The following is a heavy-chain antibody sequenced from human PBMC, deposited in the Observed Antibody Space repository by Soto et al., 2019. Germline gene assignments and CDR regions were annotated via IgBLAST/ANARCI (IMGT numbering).Heavy chain of an antibody. D-gene: IGHD3-3*01. V-gene: IGHV1-2*02. CDR3: ARGQKGWVLRFLEWLPPPDY. J-gene: IGHJ4*02. Sequence: ASVKVSCKASGYTFTGYYMHWVRQAPGQGLEWMGWINPNSGGTNYAQKFQGRVTMTRDTSISTAYMELSRLRSDDTAVYYCARGQKGWVLRFLEWLPPPDYWGQGTLVTVSS. CDR1: GYTFTGYY. CDR2: INPNSGGT.